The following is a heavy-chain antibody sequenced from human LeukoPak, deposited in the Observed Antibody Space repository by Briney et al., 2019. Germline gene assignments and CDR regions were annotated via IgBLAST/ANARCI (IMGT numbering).Heavy chain of an antibody. Sequence: SVKVSCKSSGGTFSSYAIRWVRQAPGQGLEWMGGIIPILGIANYAQKFQGRVTITADKSTSTAYMELSSLRSEDTAVYYCASDMTPAPLYSSSWGYYGMDVWGQGTTVTVS. J-gene: IGHJ6*02. CDR2: IIPILGIA. V-gene: IGHV1-69*10. D-gene: IGHD6-6*01. CDR3: ASDMTPAPLYSSSWGYYGMDV. CDR1: GGTFSSYA.